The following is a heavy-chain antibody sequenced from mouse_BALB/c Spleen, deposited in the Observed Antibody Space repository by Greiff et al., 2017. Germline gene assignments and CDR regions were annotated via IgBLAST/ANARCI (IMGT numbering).Heavy chain of an antibody. J-gene: IGHJ4*01. CDR1: GYTFTSYW. Sequence: QVQLQQSGAELARPGASVKLSCKASGYTFTSYWMQWVKQRPGQGLEWIGAIYPGDGDTRYTQKFKGKATLTAVKSSSTAYMQLSSLASEDSAVYYCARCGNYEAMDYWGQGTSVTVSS. CDR2: IYPGDGDT. D-gene: IGHD2-1*01. CDR3: ARCGNYEAMDY. V-gene: IGHV1-87*01.